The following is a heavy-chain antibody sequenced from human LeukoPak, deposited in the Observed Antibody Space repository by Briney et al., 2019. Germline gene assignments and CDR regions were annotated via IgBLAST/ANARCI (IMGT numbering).Heavy chain of an antibody. CDR1: GGSFSGYY. J-gene: IGHJ4*02. CDR2: INHSGST. Sequence: PSETLSLTCAVYGGSFSGYYWSWIRQPPGKGLEWIGEINHSGSTNYSPSLKSRVTISVDTSKNQFSLKLSSVTATDTAVYYCARGRKVRGVIITDWGQGTLVTVSS. V-gene: IGHV4-34*01. CDR3: ARGRKVRGVIITD. D-gene: IGHD3-10*01.